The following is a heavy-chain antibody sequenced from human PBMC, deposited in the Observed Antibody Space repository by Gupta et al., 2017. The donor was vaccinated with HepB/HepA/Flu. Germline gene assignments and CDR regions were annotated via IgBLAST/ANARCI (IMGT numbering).Heavy chain of an antibody. CDR1: GYTFTSYG. CDR3: ARVKGTYYYGSGENGSYYYYYGMDV. J-gene: IGHJ6*02. D-gene: IGHD3-10*01. Sequence: QVQLVQSGAEVKKPGASVKVSCKASGYTFTSYGTSWVRQAPGQGLEWMGWISAYNGNTNYAQKLQGRVTMTTDTSTSTAYMELRSLRSDDTAVYYCARVKGTYYYGSGENGSYYYYYGMDVWGQGTTVTVSS. V-gene: IGHV1-18*01. CDR2: ISAYNGNT.